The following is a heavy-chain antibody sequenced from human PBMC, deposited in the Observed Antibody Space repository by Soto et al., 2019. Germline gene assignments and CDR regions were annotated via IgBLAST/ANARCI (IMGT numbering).Heavy chain of an antibody. V-gene: IGHV3-64*01. CDR2: ISTNGTDT. J-gene: IGHJ4*02. Sequence: GGSLRLSCAASGFTFSNYGMHWVRQAPGKGLEYVSGISTNGTDTTYANSMKGRFTISRDNSKSTLYLQMGSLRAEDLAVYYCARGQRWAHLDYWGQGTLVTVSS. CDR3: ARGQRWAHLDY. D-gene: IGHD1-26*01. CDR1: GFTFSNYG.